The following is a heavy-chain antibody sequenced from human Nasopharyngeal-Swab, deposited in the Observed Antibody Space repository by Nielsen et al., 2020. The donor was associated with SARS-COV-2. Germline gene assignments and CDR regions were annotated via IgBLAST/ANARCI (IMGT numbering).Heavy chain of an antibody. D-gene: IGHD6-13*01. CDR3: ARSIAAAVFDY. Sequence: ASVKVSCKASGYTFTSYYMHWVRQAPGQGLEWMGIINPSGGSTSYAQKFQGRVTMTRDTTTSTVYMELSSLRSEDTAVHYCARSIAAAVFDYWGQGTLVTVSS. J-gene: IGHJ4*02. CDR1: GYTFTSYY. V-gene: IGHV1-46*01. CDR2: INPSGGST.